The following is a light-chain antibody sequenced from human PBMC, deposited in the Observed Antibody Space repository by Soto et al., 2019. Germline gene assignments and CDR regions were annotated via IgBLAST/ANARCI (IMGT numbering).Light chain of an antibody. V-gene: IGKV1-9*01. CDR2: AAS. CDR3: QQYNTYPWT. Sequence: DIQLTQSPSFLSASVGDRVTITCRASQGINRFLAWYQQKPGKAPKXLIYAASTLQSGVPSRFSGSGSGTELTITVSSLQPDDSATYYCQQYNTYPWTFGQGTKVDIK. J-gene: IGKJ1*01. CDR1: QGINRF.